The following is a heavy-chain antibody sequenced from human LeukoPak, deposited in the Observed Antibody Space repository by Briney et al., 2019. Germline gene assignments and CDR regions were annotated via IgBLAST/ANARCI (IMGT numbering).Heavy chain of an antibody. CDR3: ARGRDDYVWGSYRYTGRLNHDY. CDR1: GGSFSGYY. Sequence: SETLSLTCAVYGGSFSGYYWSWIRQPPGKGLEWIGEINHSGSTNYNPSLKSQVTISVDTSKNQFSLKLSSVTAADTAVYYCARGRDDYVWGSYRYTGRLNHDYWGQGTLVTVSS. J-gene: IGHJ4*02. D-gene: IGHD3-16*02. CDR2: INHSGST. V-gene: IGHV4-34*01.